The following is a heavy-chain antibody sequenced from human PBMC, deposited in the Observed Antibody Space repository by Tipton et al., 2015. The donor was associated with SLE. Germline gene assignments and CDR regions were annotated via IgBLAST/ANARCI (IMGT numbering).Heavy chain of an antibody. V-gene: IGHV1-18*01. J-gene: IGHJ4*02. D-gene: IGHD2-15*01. CDR3: ARQICSLGSCYFDS. Sequence: KFQGRVTMTTDTSTSTAYMELRSLRSDDTAVYYCARQICSLGSCYFDSWGQGALVTVSS.